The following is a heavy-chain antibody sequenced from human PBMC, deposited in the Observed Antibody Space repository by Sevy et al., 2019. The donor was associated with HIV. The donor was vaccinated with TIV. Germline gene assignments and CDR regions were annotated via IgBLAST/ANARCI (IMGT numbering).Heavy chain of an antibody. D-gene: IGHD6-19*01. CDR2: MSPGDSDP. CDR1: AYTFTTHW. V-gene: IGHV5-51*01. CDR3: ARLDSYSIGWSPRYYFDY. Sequence: GESLKISCKGSAYTFTTHWIGWVRQMPGKCLEWMGIMSPGDSDPRYSPSFQGQVTMSVDKSVSTAYLQWHSLETSDTAIYYCARLDSYSIGWSPRYYFDYSGQGTLVTVSS. J-gene: IGHJ4*02.